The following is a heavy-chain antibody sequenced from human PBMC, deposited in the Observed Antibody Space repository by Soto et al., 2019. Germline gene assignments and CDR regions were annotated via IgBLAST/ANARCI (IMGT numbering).Heavy chain of an antibody. CDR3: ARGHPHLLRFLEWSPPRDYYYYMDV. CDR1: GCTFDDYG. D-gene: IGHD3-3*01. J-gene: IGHJ6*03. CDR2: INWNGGST. V-gene: IGHV3-20*01. Sequence: PVGSLRLSCAASGCTFDDYGMSWVRQAPGKGLEWVSGINWNGGSTGYADSVKGRFTISRDNAKNSLYLQMNSLRAEDTALYHCARGHPHLLRFLEWSPPRDYYYYMDVWGKGTTVTVSS.